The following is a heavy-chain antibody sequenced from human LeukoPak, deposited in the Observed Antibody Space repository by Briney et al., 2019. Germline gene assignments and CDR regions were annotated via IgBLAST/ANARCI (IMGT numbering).Heavy chain of an antibody. CDR1: VFTFSSYA. D-gene: IGHD3-10*01. Sequence: GGSLRLSCAASVFTFSSYAMSWVRQAPGKGLEWVSAISGSGGSTYYADSVKGRFTISRDNSKNTLYLQMNSLRAEDTAVYYCAKRAVDGSGSYYNFDYWGQGSLVTVSS. CDR3: AKRAVDGSGSYYNFDY. V-gene: IGHV3-23*01. J-gene: IGHJ4*02. CDR2: ISGSGGST.